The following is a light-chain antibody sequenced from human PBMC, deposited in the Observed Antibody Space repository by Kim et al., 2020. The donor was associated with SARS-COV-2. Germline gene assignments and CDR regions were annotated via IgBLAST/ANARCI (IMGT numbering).Light chain of an antibody. CDR2: GAS. J-gene: IGKJ2*01. CDR3: QQYYNWYT. CDR1: QSVSRY. Sequence: EIVMTQSPATLSVSPGERATLSCRASQSVSRYLAWYQQKPCQSPRLLIYGASTRATGIPARFSGSGSGTEFTLTISSLQSEDFAVYYCQQYYNWYTFGQGTKLEI. V-gene: IGKV3-15*01.